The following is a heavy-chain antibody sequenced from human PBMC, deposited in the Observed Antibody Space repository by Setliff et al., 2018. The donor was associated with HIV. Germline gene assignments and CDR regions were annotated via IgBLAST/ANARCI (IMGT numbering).Heavy chain of an antibody. J-gene: IGHJ3*01. D-gene: IGHD3-3*01. CDR3: ARHKTNYDFYAFDV. CDR1: GGSFSSSTYS. Sequence: SETLSLTCTVSGGSFSSSTYSWGWIRQPPGMGLEWIGSIHSRGTTYYNPSLKSRVAISVDTSRSQFSLKLRSVTAADTAVYYCARHKTNYDFYAFDVWGQGTMVTVSS. V-gene: IGHV4-39*01. CDR2: IHSRGTT.